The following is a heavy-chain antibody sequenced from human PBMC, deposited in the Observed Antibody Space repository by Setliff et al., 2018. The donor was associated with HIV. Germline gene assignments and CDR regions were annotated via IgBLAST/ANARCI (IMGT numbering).Heavy chain of an antibody. V-gene: IGHV1-24*01. CDR1: GYTLTDLS. CDR3: TTLKEQWLAEGGFDY. D-gene: IGHD6-19*01. CDR2: FDPEDGDT. J-gene: IGHJ4*02. Sequence: ASVKVSCKVYGYTLTDLSMHWVRQVPGKGLEWMGRFDPEDGDTIYAEKFQGRVAMTEDTSKDRAYLELSSLRSEDTAVYYCTTLKEQWLAEGGFDYWGQGTLVTVSS.